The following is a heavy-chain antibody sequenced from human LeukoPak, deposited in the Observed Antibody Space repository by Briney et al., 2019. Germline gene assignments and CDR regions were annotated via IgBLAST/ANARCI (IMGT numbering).Heavy chain of an antibody. CDR3: AKQPYCTNGVCYLRYYFDY. CDR1: GFTLSSYA. Sequence: GGSLRLSCAASGFTLSSYAMIWVRQAPGKGLEWVSTISGSGSNTYYADSVKGRFTVPRDNSQNTLYLQMNSLRAEDTAVYFCAKQPYCTNGVCYLRYYFDYWGQGTLVTVSS. J-gene: IGHJ4*02. CDR2: ISGSGSNT. D-gene: IGHD2-8*01. V-gene: IGHV3-23*01.